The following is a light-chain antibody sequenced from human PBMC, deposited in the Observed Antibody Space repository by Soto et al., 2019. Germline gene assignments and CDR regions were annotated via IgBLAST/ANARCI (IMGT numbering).Light chain of an antibody. CDR3: HHYSRA. Sequence: DIPMTQSPSSLAASVVDRVTITCRASQRISTWLAWYQQKPGKAPKLLIFDASTLESGVPSRFSGSASGTEFTLTITSLQPDDFATYYCHHYSRAFGQGTKVDIK. J-gene: IGKJ1*01. V-gene: IGKV1-5*01. CDR1: QRISTW. CDR2: DAS.